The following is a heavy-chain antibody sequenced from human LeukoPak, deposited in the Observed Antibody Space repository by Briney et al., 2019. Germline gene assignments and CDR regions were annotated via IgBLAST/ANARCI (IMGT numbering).Heavy chain of an antibody. Sequence: PGGSLRLSCAASGFTFSSYGMHWVRQAPGKGLEWVAVISYDGSNKYYADSVKGRFTISRDNSKNTLYLQMNSLRAEDTAVYYCAKDGYGGGYYEDSDYYYTDVWGKGTTVTVSS. J-gene: IGHJ6*03. CDR3: AKDGYGGGYYEDSDYYYTDV. D-gene: IGHD3-3*01. V-gene: IGHV3-30*18. CDR1: GFTFSSYG. CDR2: ISYDGSNK.